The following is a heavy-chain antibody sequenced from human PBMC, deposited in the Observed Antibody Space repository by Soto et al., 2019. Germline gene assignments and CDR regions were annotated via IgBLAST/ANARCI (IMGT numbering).Heavy chain of an antibody. J-gene: IGHJ4*02. CDR2: IYYSGRT. CDR1: GGSLSSGGYY. Sequence: QVQLQESGPGLVKPSQTLSLTCTVSGGSLSSGGYYWSWIRQHPGKGLEWIGDIYYSGRTYYNPSLESRVTLSLDASKKHFSLKLSLVTAADTAVYYCAREGYSFDYWGQGTLVTVSS. CDR3: AREGYSFDY. V-gene: IGHV4-31*03.